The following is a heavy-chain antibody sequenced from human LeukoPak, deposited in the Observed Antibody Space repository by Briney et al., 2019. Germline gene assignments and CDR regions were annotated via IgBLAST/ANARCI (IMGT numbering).Heavy chain of an antibody. CDR3: AKEMASNWGFEGLRALDN. D-gene: IGHD7-27*01. Sequence: PGGSLRLSCATSKFTFSDYVMHWVRQAPGKGLEYVAVISHDGSSKSYGDSVKGRFTISRDNSKNTVYLQMNSLRVEDTALYYCAKEMASNWGFEGLRALDNWGEGTLVTVSS. CDR2: ISHDGSSK. J-gene: IGHJ4*02. V-gene: IGHV3-30*18. CDR1: KFTFSDYV.